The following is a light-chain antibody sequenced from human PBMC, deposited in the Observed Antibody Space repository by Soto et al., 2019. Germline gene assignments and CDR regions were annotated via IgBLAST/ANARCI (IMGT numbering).Light chain of an antibody. CDR1: SGSVSTSYY. CDR3: VLRTATGVSV. J-gene: IGLJ2*01. Sequence: QTVVTQEPSFSVSPGGTVTLTCGLSSGSVSTSYYPSWYQQTPGQSPRTLIYNTNSRSSGVPDRFSGSILGSKAALTITGAQTDDESDYYCVLRTATGVSVFGGGTTLTVL. V-gene: IGLV8-61*01. CDR2: NTN.